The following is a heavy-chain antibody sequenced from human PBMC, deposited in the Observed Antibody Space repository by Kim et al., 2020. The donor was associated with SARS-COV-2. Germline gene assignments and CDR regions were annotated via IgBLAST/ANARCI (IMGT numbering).Heavy chain of an antibody. CDR2: IIPIFGTA. CDR3: ARQELELRSDYYYYYGMDV. D-gene: IGHD1-7*01. Sequence: SVKVSCKASGGTFSSYAISWVRQAPGQGLEWMGGIIPIFGTANYAQKFQGRVTITADESTSTAYMELSSLRSEDTAVYYCARQELELRSDYYYYYGMDVWGQGTTVTVSS. J-gene: IGHJ6*02. V-gene: IGHV1-69*13. CDR1: GGTFSSYA.